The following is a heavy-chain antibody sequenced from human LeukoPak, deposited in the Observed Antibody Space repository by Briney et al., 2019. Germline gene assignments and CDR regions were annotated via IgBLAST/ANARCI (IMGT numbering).Heavy chain of an antibody. V-gene: IGHV3-74*01. CDR3: AKGLGYNYGIDY. D-gene: IGHD5-18*01. J-gene: IGHJ4*02. CDR2: INSDGSST. CDR1: GFTFDDYA. Sequence: GGSLRLSCAASGFTFDDYAMHWVRQAPGKGLVWVSRINSDGSSTSYADSVKGRFTISRDNSKNTLYLQMNSLRAEDTAVYYCAKGLGYNYGIDYWGQGTLVTVSS.